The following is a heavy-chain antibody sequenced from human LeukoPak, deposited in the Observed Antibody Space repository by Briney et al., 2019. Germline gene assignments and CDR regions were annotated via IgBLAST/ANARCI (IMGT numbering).Heavy chain of an antibody. D-gene: IGHD5-24*01. CDR2: IYYSGST. Sequence: SQTLSLTCTVSGGSISSGGYYWSWIRQHPGKGLEWIGYIYYSGSTYYNPSLKSRVTISVDTSKNQFSLKLSSVTAADTAVYYCTGGRDGYNDFDYWGQGTLVTVSS. CDR3: TGGRDGYNDFDY. J-gene: IGHJ4*02. V-gene: IGHV4-31*03. CDR1: GGSISSGGYY.